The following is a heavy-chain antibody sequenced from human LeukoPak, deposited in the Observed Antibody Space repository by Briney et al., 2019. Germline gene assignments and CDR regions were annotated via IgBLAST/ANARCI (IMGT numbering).Heavy chain of an antibody. CDR2: IDWDDDK. Sequence: SGPTLVNPTQTLTLTCTFSGFSLSTRGMCVSWIRPPPGKALEWLALIDWDDDKYYSTSLKTRLTISKDTSKNQVVLTMTNMDPVDTATYYCARIPYGDYAEYGMDVWGQGTTVTVSS. CDR1: GFSLSTRGMC. V-gene: IGHV2-70*01. D-gene: IGHD4-17*01. CDR3: ARIPYGDYAEYGMDV. J-gene: IGHJ6*02.